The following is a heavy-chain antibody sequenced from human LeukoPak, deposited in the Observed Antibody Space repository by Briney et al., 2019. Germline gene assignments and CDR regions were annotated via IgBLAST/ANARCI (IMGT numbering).Heavy chain of an antibody. V-gene: IGHV4-4*07. CDR3: ARVANGGGYFDY. D-gene: IGHD1-1*01. CDR2: IYTSGST. CDR1: GGSISSYY. Sequence: KPSETLSLTCTVSGGSISSYYWSWIRQPAGKGLEWIGRIYTSGSTTYNPSLKSRVTISVDTSKNKFSLNLSSVTAADTAVYYCARVANGGGYFDYWGQGTLVTVSS. J-gene: IGHJ4*02.